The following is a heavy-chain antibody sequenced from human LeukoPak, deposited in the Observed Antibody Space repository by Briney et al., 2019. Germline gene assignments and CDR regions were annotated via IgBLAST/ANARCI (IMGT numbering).Heavy chain of an antibody. V-gene: IGHV3-23*01. CDR1: GLTFSSYA. Sequence: GGSLRLSCAASGLTFSSYAMSWVRQAPGKGLEWVSAISGSGRTAYYADSVKGRFTISRDNSKNTLYLQMNSLRVEDTAVYYCAKPPEGTVVAALSYYGMDVWGHGTTVTVSS. CDR3: AKPPEGTVVAALSYYGMDV. CDR2: ISGSGRTA. D-gene: IGHD4-23*01. J-gene: IGHJ6*02.